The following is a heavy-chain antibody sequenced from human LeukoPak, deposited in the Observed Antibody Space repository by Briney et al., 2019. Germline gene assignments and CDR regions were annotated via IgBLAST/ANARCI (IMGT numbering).Heavy chain of an antibody. J-gene: IGHJ4*02. CDR3: ARSSYGGPHYFDY. V-gene: IGHV4-39*01. D-gene: IGHD1-26*01. CDR1: GGSIGSSTYY. CDR2: IFYSGST. Sequence: PSETLSLTCNVSGGSIGSSTYYWGWLRQPPGKGLEWIGSIFYSGSTYYNPSLKSRVTISVDTSKNQFSLKLSSVTAADTAVYYCARSSYGGPHYFDYWGQGTLVTVSS.